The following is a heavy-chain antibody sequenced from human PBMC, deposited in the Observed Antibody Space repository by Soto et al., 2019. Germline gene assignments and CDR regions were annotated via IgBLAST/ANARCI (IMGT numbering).Heavy chain of an antibody. V-gene: IGHV3-9*01. D-gene: IGHD5-12*01. CDR3: AKDMGYDLSPLGYFDY. J-gene: IGHJ4*02. CDR1: GFTFDDYA. CDR2: ISWNSGSI. Sequence: PGGSLRLSCAASGFTFDDYAMHWVRQAPGKGLEWVSGISWNSGSIGYAESVKGRFTISRDNAKNSLYLQMNSLRSEDTALYYCAKDMGYDLSPLGYFDYWGQGTLVTVSS.